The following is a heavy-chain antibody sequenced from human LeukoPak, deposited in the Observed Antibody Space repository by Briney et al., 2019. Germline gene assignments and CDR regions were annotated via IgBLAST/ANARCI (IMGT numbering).Heavy chain of an antibody. CDR2: IKSDGSST. V-gene: IGHV3-74*01. CDR3: ASGFSSSPYFDY. CDR1: GFTFSSYW. D-gene: IGHD6-6*01. J-gene: IGHJ4*02. Sequence: TGGSLRLSCAASGFTFSSYWMHWVRQAPGKGLVWVSRIKSDGSSTTYADSVRGRFTISRDNAKNTLYLQMNSLRDEDTAVYYCASGFSSSPYFDYWGQGTLVTVSS.